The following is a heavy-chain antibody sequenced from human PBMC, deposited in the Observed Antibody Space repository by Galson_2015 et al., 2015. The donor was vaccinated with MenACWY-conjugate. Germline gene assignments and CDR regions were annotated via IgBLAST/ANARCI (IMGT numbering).Heavy chain of an antibody. J-gene: IGHJ3*01. CDR1: GFTFSSSW. CDR3: ARAKGQWLSKTFDL. D-gene: IGHD6-19*01. Sequence: SLRLSCAASGFTFSSSWMGWVRQAPGKGLDWVANIKQDGSGKYYVDSVKGRFIISRDNAQNSLFLQMDSLRAEDTAVYYCARAKGQWLSKTFDLWGQGTMVTVSS. V-gene: IGHV3-7*01. CDR2: IKQDGSGK.